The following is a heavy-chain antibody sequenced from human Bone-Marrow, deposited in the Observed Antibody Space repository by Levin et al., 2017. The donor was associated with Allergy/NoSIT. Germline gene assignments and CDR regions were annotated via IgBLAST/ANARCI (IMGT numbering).Heavy chain of an antibody. CDR1: GFTFQTTS. Sequence: GSLKISCAASGFTFQTTSMNWVRQAPGKGLEWVSFISTSSSTTYYSDSVKGRFTISRDNAKNSLYLQMNSLRAEDTAVYYCARDGYGDSSFVIWGQGTMVTVSS. J-gene: IGHJ3*02. V-gene: IGHV3-48*01. D-gene: IGHD4-17*01. CDR2: ISTSSSTT. CDR3: ARDGYGDSSFVI.